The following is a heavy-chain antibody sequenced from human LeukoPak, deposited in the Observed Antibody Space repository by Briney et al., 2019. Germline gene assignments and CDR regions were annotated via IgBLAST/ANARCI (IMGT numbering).Heavy chain of an antibody. CDR1: GFTVSSNY. D-gene: IGHD3-22*01. J-gene: IGHJ4*02. Sequence: RAGGSLRLSCAASGFTVSSNYMSWVRRAPGKGLEWVSVIYSGGSTYYADSVKGRFTISRDNSKNTLYLQMNSLRVEDTAIYYCARAYYYDSSGYYKVSGGSFDYWGQGTLVTVSS. V-gene: IGHV3-66*01. CDR3: ARAYYYDSSGYYKVSGGSFDY. CDR2: IYSGGST.